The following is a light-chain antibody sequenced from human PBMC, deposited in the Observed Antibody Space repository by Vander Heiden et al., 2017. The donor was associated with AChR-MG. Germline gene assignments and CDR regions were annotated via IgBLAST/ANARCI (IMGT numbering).Light chain of an antibody. CDR3: QQDYNWPRT. Sequence: EVMMTQAPATVSVSLGERATLSCRASQSVNDNLAWYQHKPGQAPRLLMYAASTRATGVPARFSGRGFGTEFTLTIGSLQSEDFAVYYCQQDYNWPRTFGQGTKVEIK. J-gene: IGKJ1*01. CDR2: AAS. CDR1: QSVNDN. V-gene: IGKV3-15*01.